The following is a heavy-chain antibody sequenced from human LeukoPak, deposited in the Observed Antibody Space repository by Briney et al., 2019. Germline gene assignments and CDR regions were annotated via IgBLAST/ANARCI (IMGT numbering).Heavy chain of an antibody. V-gene: IGHV3-7*01. D-gene: IGHD3-10*01. J-gene: IGHJ4*02. CDR3: ARGGRPDY. CDR2: IKEDGREK. CDR1: GFTFSSSW. Sequence: GGSLRLSCATSGFTFSSSWMSWVRQAPGKRLECVANIKEDGREKYYVDSVKGQFTISRDNAKNSLYLQMSSLRAEDTAVYYCARGGRPDYWGQGTLVTVSS.